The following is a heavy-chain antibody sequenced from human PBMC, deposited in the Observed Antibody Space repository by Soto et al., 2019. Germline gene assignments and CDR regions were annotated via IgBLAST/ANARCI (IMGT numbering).Heavy chain of an antibody. CDR1: GGTFSSYN. CDR3: ARDRDSGYPTYYYYGMDV. J-gene: IGHJ6*02. Sequence: SVKVSCKASGGTFSSYNVHWVRQAPGQGLEWMGEITPMFGTAKYAQKFQGRVTITADESTSTAYMELSSLRSEDTAVYYCARDRDSGYPTYYYYGMDVWGQGTTVTVS. D-gene: IGHD5-12*01. CDR2: ITPMFGTA. V-gene: IGHV1-69*13.